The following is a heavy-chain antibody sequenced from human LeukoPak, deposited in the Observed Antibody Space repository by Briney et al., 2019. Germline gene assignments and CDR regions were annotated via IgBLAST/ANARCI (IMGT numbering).Heavy chain of an antibody. Sequence: ASVKFSSKASGYPFTSYDINWVRRATGQGLGWMGWMNPNRGNTGYAQKFQGRVTMTRNTSISTAYMELSSLRSEDTAVYYCARGRDPSGELRFLEWLLDDAFDIWGQGTMVTVSS. V-gene: IGHV1-8*01. J-gene: IGHJ3*02. D-gene: IGHD3-3*01. CDR1: GYPFTSYD. CDR3: ARGRDPSGELRFLEWLLDDAFDI. CDR2: MNPNRGNT.